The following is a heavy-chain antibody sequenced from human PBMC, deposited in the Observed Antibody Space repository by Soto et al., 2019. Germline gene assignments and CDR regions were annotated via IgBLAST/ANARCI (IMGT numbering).Heavy chain of an antibody. CDR3: ARGRVDTVVVVAAPPEFDP. V-gene: IGHV4-34*01. CDR2: INHCGST. Sequence: SETLSLTSAVYGVSFSGYYWRCIRQPPATGLEWIGEINHCGSTNYNPSLKSRVTISVDTSKNQFSLKLSSVTAADTAVYYCARGRVDTVVVVAAPPEFDPWGQG. D-gene: IGHD2-15*01. J-gene: IGHJ5*02. CDR1: GVSFSGYY.